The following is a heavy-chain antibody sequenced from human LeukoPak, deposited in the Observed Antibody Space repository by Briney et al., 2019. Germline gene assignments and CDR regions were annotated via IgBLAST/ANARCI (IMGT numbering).Heavy chain of an antibody. CDR2: ISSSSSYI. D-gene: IGHD3-22*01. V-gene: IGHV3-21*01. J-gene: IGHJ1*01. CDR1: GFTFSSYS. CDR3: ARDSDYYDSSGYYVYFQH. Sequence: GGSLRLSCAASGFTFSSYSMNWVRQAPGKGLEWVSSISSSSSYIYYADSVKDRFTISRDNAKNSLYLQMNSLRAEDTAVYYCARDSDYYDSSGYYVYFQHWGQGTLVTVSS.